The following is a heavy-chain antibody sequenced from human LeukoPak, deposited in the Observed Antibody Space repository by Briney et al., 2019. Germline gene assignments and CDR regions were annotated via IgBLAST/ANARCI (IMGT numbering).Heavy chain of an antibody. D-gene: IGHD2-21*02. Sequence: SETLSLTCSVSGGSISDSIVSHYWSWIRQPPGKGLEWIGCIYFNGRTNYSPSLKSRVTLSVDTSKNQFSMKLISVTAADTAVYYCARTARSRDWFDPWGQGSLVTVSS. J-gene: IGHJ5*02. CDR1: GGSISDSIVSHY. CDR3: ARTARSRDWFDP. CDR2: IYFNGRT. V-gene: IGHV4-61*01.